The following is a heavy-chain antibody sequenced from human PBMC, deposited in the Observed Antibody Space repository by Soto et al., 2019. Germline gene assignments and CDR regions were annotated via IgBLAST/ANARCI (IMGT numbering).Heavy chain of an antibody. Sequence: GGSLRLSCAASGFTFSSYGMHWVRQAPGKGLEWVAVIWYDGSNKYYADSVKGRFTISRDNSKNTLYLQMNSLRAEDTAVYYCAREGPPVDSSGWYRIFDYWGQGTLVTVSS. CDR2: IWYDGSNK. D-gene: IGHD6-19*01. CDR1: GFTFSSYG. V-gene: IGHV3-33*01. CDR3: AREGPPVDSSGWYRIFDY. J-gene: IGHJ4*02.